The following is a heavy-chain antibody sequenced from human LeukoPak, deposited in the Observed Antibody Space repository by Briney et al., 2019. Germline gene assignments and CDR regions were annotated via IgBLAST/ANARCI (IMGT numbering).Heavy chain of an antibody. Sequence: ASVKVSCKASGYTFTSYGISWVRQAPGQGLEWMGWISAYNGYTNYAQKLQGRVTMTTDTSTSTAYMELRSLRSDDTAVYYCARGDRGYSYGYADHYFDYWGQGTLVTVSS. V-gene: IGHV1-18*01. J-gene: IGHJ4*02. CDR3: ARGDRGYSYGYADHYFDY. CDR1: GYTFTSYG. D-gene: IGHD5-18*01. CDR2: ISAYNGYT.